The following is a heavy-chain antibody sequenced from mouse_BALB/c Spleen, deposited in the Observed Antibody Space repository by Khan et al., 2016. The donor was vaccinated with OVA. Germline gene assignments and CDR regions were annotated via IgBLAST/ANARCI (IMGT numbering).Heavy chain of an antibody. J-gene: IGHJ2*01. Sequence: EVKLQESGTVLARPGASVKMSCKASGYSFTSYWMHWVKQRPGQGLEWIGTIYPGISDTRYNQKFKVKAKLTAVTSASTAYMELSSLTNEDSAVYFCTRSYDSYYFDYWGQGTTLTVSS. CDR1: GYSFTSYW. V-gene: IGHV1-5*01. CDR3: TRSYDSYYFDY. CDR2: IYPGISDT. D-gene: IGHD2-4*01.